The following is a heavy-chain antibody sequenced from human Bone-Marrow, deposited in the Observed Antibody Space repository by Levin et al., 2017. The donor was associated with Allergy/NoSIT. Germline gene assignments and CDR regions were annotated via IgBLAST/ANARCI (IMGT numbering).Heavy chain of an antibody. V-gene: IGHV3-33*01. CDR2: IWYDGSNK. CDR1: GFTFRSYG. J-gene: IGHJ6*02. CDR3: ARAMDRDYYYGMDV. D-gene: IGHD3-10*01. Sequence: GESLKISCAASGFTFRSYGMHWVRQAPGKGLEWVAVIWYDGSNKYYADSVKGRFTISRDNSKNTLYLQMNSLRAEDTAVYYCARAMDRDYYYGMDVWGQGTTVTVSS.